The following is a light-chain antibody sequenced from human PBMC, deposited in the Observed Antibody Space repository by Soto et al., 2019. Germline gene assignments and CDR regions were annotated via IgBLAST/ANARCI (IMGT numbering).Light chain of an antibody. CDR3: QVWDDDSDHHV. V-gene: IGLV3-21*02. CDR1: NLGSKS. CDR2: DDS. Sequence: SYVLTQPPSVSVAPGQTARITCGGDNLGSKSVHWYQQKPGQAPVLVVYDDSDQPSGIPERFSGSNSGNTATLTISRVGAGDEADYYCQVWDDDSDHHVFGTGTKLTVL. J-gene: IGLJ1*01.